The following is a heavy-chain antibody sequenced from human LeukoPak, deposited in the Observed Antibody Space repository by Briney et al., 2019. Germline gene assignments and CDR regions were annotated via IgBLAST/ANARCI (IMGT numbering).Heavy chain of an antibody. CDR1: GFTFSSYA. CDR3: AKGGSTSPNGINDY. CDR2: ISAGSST. Sequence: GGSLRLSCAASGFTFSSYAMSWVRQAPGKGLKWVSAISAGSSTYYADSVKGRFTISRDNSKNTLYLQMNSLRAEDTAVYYCAKGGSTSPNGINDYWGQGTLVTVSS. V-gene: IGHV3-23*01. J-gene: IGHJ4*02. D-gene: IGHD2-2*01.